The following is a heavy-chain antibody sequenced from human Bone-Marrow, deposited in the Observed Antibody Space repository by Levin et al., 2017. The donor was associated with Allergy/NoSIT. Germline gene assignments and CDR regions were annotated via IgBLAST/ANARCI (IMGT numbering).Heavy chain of an antibody. CDR2: IYYSGST. Sequence: SETLSLTCTVSGGSISSSSYYWGWIRQPPGKGLEWIGSIYYSGSTYYNPSLKSRVTISVDTSKNQFSLKLSSVTAADTAVYYCARLLFLQEPDYWGQGTLVTVSS. D-gene: IGHD4-11*01. J-gene: IGHJ4*02. CDR3: ARLLFLQEPDY. V-gene: IGHV4-39*01. CDR1: GGSISSSSYY.